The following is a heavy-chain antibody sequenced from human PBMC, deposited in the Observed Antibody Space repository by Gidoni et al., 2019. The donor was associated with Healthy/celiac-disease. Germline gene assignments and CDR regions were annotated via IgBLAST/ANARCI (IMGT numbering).Heavy chain of an antibody. J-gene: IGHJ3*02. D-gene: IGHD3-9*01. Sequence: EVQLVETGGGLIQPGGSLRLSCAASGFTVSSNYMSWVRQAPGKGLEWVSVIYSGGSTYYADSVKGRFTISRDNSKNTLYLQMNSLRAEDTAVYYCAREGRYYDILTGYYSHAFDIWGQGTMVTVSS. CDR3: AREGRYYDILTGYYSHAFDI. CDR2: IYSGGST. CDR1: GFTVSSNY. V-gene: IGHV3-53*02.